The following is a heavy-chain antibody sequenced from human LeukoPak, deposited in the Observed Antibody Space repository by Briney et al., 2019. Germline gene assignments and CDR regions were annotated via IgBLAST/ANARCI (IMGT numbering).Heavy chain of an antibody. J-gene: IGHJ4*02. Sequence: GASVKVSCKASGYTFTSYYMHWVRQAPGQGLEWMGIINPSGGSTSYAQKFQGRVTMTRDTSTSTVYMELSSLTSEDTAVYYCARQLRGLYYFDYWGRGTLVTVSS. CDR3: ARQLRGLYYFDY. V-gene: IGHV1-46*01. CDR1: GYTFTSYY. CDR2: INPSGGST. D-gene: IGHD4-17*01.